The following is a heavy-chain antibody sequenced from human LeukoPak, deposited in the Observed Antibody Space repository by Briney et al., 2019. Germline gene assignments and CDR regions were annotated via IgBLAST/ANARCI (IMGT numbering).Heavy chain of an antibody. J-gene: IGHJ1*01. Sequence: GASVKVSCKASGGTFSSYTISWVRQAPGQGLEWMGKIIPILGIAHYAQKFQGRVTITADTSTSTVYMELSSLRAEDTGVCYCASHHTAYYYDSSGFFEYFQHWGQGTLVTVSS. V-gene: IGHV1-69*02. CDR2: IIPILGIA. CDR3: ASHHTAYYYDSSGFFEYFQH. D-gene: IGHD3-22*01. CDR1: GGTFSSYT.